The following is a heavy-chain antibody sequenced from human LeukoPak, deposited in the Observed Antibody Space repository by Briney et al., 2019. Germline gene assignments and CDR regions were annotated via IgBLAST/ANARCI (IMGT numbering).Heavy chain of an antibody. CDR2: IYPGDSDT. CDR1: GYSFTSYW. V-gene: IGHV5-51*01. J-gene: IGHJ6*03. Sequence: GESLKISCKGSGYSFTSYWIGWVRQMPGKGLECMGIIYPGDSDTRYRPSFQGQVTISADKSISTAYLQWSSLKASDTAMYYCARAPELGIDYYYMDVWGKGTTVTVSS. CDR3: ARAPELGIDYYYMDV. D-gene: IGHD7-27*01.